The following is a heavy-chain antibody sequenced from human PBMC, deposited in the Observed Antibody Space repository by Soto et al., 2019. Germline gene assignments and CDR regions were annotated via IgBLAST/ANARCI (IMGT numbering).Heavy chain of an antibody. CDR3: AREEIGIFDF. Sequence: QVQLVQSGAEVKKPGASVKVSCTTSGYTFSGQYINWVRQAPGQGLEWMGWINPKTGATNYARDFQDWVTMTSDTSMTTVYLELTSLTSEHTAVYYCAREEIGIFDFWGQGTMVTVSS. J-gene: IGHJ3*01. CDR2: INPKTGAT. CDR1: GYTFSGQY. V-gene: IGHV1-2*04.